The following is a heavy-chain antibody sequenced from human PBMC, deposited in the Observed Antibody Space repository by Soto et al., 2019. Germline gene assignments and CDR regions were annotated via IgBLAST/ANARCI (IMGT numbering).Heavy chain of an antibody. CDR1: GGSFSGYY. J-gene: IGHJ4*02. CDR3: ARGYGHRDGYNLYYFYY. Sequence: SGTLSLTCAVYGGSFSGYYWSWIRQPPGKGLEWIGEINHSGSTNYNPSLKSRVTISVDTSKKQFSLKISSVTAADKRVYYCARGYGHRDGYNLYYFYYWGQGTLVTVSS. CDR2: INHSGST. D-gene: IGHD5-18*01. V-gene: IGHV4-34*01.